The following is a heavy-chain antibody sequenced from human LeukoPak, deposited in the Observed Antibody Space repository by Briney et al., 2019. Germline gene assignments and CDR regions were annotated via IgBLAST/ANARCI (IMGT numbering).Heavy chain of an antibody. CDR3: ARDFLRGSPDFFDY. Sequence: ASVKVSCKASGYTFTSYYMHWVRQAPGQGLEWMGRINPNSGGTNYAQKFQGRVTMTRDTSISTAYMELSRLRSDDTAVYYCARDFLRGSPDFFDYWGQGTLVTVSS. CDR2: INPNSGGT. D-gene: IGHD3-16*01. J-gene: IGHJ4*02. V-gene: IGHV1-2*06. CDR1: GYTFTSYY.